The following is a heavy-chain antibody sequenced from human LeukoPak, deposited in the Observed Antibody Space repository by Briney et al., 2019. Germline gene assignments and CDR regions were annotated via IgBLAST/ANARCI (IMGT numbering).Heavy chain of an antibody. CDR3: ARGDGGSYISYYYYGMDV. CDR1: GFTFSSHS. D-gene: IGHD1-26*01. J-gene: IGHJ6*02. V-gene: IGHV3-21*01. CDR2: IDSSSGYT. Sequence: GGSLRLSCAASGFTFSSHSMNWVRQAPGKGLEWVSSIDSSSGYTYYADSVKGRFTISRDNAKNSLFLQMNSLRAEDTAVYYCARGDGGSYISYYYYGMDVWGQGTTVTVSS.